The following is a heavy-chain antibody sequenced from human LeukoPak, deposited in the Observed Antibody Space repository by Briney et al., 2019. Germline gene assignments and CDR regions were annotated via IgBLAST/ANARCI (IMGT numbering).Heavy chain of an antibody. J-gene: IGHJ6*02. D-gene: IGHD1-1*01. CDR3: ASASSAGTTQYYYYGMDV. CDR2: INPNSGGT. V-gene: IGHV1-2*02. CDR1: GYTFTGYY. Sequence: GTSVKVSCKASGYTFTGYYMHWVRQAPGQGLEWMGWINPNSGGTNYAQKFQGRVTMTSDTSISTAYMELSRLRSDDAAVYYCASASSAGTTQYYYYGMDVWGQGTTVTVSS.